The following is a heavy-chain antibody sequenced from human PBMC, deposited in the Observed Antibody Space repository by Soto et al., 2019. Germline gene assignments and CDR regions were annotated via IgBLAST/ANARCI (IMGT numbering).Heavy chain of an antibody. CDR3: AKGKSSGWYYFDY. V-gene: IGHV3-23*01. CDR1: GFTFSNYA. J-gene: IGHJ4*02. Sequence: EVQLLESGGDLAQPGGSLRLSCAASGFTFSNYAMSWVRQAPGKGLEWVSGISASGRDTYYADSVKDRFTISRDNSKNPVYLQVNSLRADDTAIYYCAKGKSSGWYYFDYWGQGTPVTVSS. CDR2: ISASGRDT. D-gene: IGHD6-19*01.